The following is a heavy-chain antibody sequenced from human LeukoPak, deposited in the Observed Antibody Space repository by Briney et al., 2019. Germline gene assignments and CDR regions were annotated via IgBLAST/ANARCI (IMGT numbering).Heavy chain of an antibody. CDR2: ISYSGNT. Sequence: PSETLSLTCTVSGGSISSYYWSWIRQPPGKGLEWIGYISYSGNTIYNPSLKSRVTMSVDTSKNQFSLKVSSVTAADTAVYYCARGVVPAALDYYYMNVWGKGTTVTVSS. CDR3: ARGVVPAALDYYYMNV. V-gene: IGHV4-59*01. D-gene: IGHD2-2*01. J-gene: IGHJ6*03. CDR1: GGSISSYY.